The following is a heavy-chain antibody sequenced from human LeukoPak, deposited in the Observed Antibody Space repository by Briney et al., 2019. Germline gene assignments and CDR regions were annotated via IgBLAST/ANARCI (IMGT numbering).Heavy chain of an antibody. V-gene: IGHV4-39*01. CDR2: IYYSGST. D-gene: IGHD1-26*01. CDR3: ARHEGAHGGVGY. J-gene: IGHJ4*02. Sequence: PSETLSLTCTVSGGSISSSSYYWGWIRQPPGKGLEWIGSIYYSGSTYFNPSLKSRVTISVDTSKNQFSLKLSSVTAADTAVYYCARHEGAHGGVGYWGQGTLVTVSS. CDR1: GGSISSSSYY.